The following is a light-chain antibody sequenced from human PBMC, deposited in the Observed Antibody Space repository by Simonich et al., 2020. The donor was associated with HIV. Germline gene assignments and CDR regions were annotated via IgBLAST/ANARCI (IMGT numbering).Light chain of an antibody. Sequence: AIQMTQSPSSLSASVGDRVNITCRASQGIRNDLGWYQQKPGKAPKLLIYAASTLQSVVPSRFSGSGSGTDFTLTISSLQPEDLATYYCLQDYNLYTFGQGTKLEIK. CDR3: LQDYNLYT. CDR1: QGIRND. J-gene: IGKJ2*01. CDR2: AAS. V-gene: IGKV1-6*01.